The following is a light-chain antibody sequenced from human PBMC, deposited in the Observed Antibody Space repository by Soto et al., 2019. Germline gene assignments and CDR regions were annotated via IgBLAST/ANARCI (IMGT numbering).Light chain of an antibody. CDR1: QSVNNN. V-gene: IGKV3-15*01. Sequence: EIVMTQSPATLSVFPGKRATLSCRASQSVNNNLAWYQQKPGQAPRLLIHGVSTRATGIPARFSGSGSGTEFTLTISSLQSEDFAVYYCQQYNKWRTFGQGTKVDIK. CDR3: QQYNKWRT. CDR2: GVS. J-gene: IGKJ1*01.